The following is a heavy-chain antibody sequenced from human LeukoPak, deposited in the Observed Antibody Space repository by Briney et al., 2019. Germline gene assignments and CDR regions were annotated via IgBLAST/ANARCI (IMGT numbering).Heavy chain of an antibody. J-gene: IGHJ3*02. V-gene: IGHV4-34*01. Sequence: SETLSLTCAVCGGSFSGYYWSWIRQPPGKGLEWIGEMNHSGSTNYNPSLKSRVTISVDTSKNQLSLKLSSVTAADTAVYYCARGIGYSSSWYNPLDIWGQGTMVTVSS. CDR1: GGSFSGYY. CDR3: ARGIGYSSSWYNPLDI. CDR2: MNHSGST. D-gene: IGHD6-13*01.